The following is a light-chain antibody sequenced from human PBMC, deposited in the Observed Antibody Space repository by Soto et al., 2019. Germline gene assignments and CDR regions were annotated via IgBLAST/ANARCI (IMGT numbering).Light chain of an antibody. CDR1: QSVSSNH. Sequence: EIVLTQSPGSLSLSPRERATLSCRASQSVSSNHLAWYQQKPGQAPRLLIYGASRRATGIPDRFSGSGSGTEFTLTLSRLEPEDFAVYYCQQYASSTYTFGQGTKVEIK. CDR3: QQYASSTYT. J-gene: IGKJ2*01. CDR2: GAS. V-gene: IGKV3-20*01.